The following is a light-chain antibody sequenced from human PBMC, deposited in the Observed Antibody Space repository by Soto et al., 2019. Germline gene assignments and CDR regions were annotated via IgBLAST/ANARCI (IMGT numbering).Light chain of an antibody. CDR1: SSDVGGYNY. V-gene: IGLV2-14*01. J-gene: IGLJ1*01. CDR3: GFYSSSSGRLYV. CDR2: DVS. Sequence: QSALTQPASVSGSPGQSITISCTGTSSDVGGYNYVSWYQQHPGKAPKLMIYDVSNRPSGVSNRFSGSMSGNTTSLTISGLQAGEEADYYFGFYSSSSGRLYVFGTGTKLTVL.